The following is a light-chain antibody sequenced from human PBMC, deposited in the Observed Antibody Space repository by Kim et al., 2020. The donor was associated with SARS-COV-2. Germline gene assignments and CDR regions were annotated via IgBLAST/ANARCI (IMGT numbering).Light chain of an antibody. J-gene: IGKJ1*01. CDR1: QSVSSG. CDR3: QQYSHWPQT. CDR2: GAS. Sequence: TVMTQSPATLSVSPGEGATLSCRASQSVSSGVAWYQQKPGQAPRLLIYGASTRSAGIPARFSGSGSGTEFTLTIRSLQSEDFAVYYCQQYSHWPQTFGQGTKVDIK. V-gene: IGKV3-15*01.